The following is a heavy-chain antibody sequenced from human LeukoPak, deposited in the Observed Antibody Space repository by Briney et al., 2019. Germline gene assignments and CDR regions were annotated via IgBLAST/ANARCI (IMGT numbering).Heavy chain of an antibody. J-gene: IGHJ5*02. V-gene: IGHV5-51*01. CDR1: GYNLTTYW. D-gene: IGHD2-2*01. CDR3: ARQGYCSSTSCYWGGALDP. CDR2: IYPGDSDT. Sequence: GESLKISCKGSGYNLTTYWIGWVRQMPGKGLEWMGIIYPGDSDTRYSPSFQGQVTISADKSISTAYLQWSSLKASDTAMYYCARQGYCSSTSCYWGGALDPWGQGTLVTVSS.